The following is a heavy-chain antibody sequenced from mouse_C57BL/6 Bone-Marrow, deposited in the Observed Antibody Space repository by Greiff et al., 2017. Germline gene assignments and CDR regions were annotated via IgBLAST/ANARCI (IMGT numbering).Heavy chain of an antibody. V-gene: IGHV1S81*02. CDR3: TRKDDYDGDVYY. Sequence: VQLQQSGAELVKPGASVQLSCKASGYTFTSYYIYWVKQRPGQGLEWIGEINPSNGGTNFNEKFKSKATLTVDKSSSPAYMQLSSLTSADSAVDYCTRKDDYDGDVYYWGQGTTLTVSS. CDR2: INPSNGGT. CDR1: GYTFTSYY. J-gene: IGHJ2*01. D-gene: IGHD2-4*01.